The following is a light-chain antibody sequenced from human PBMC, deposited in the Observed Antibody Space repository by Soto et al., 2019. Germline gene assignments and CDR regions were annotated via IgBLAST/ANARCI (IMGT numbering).Light chain of an antibody. J-gene: IGLJ2*01. CDR1: RSDVGGYNY. V-gene: IGLV2-14*01. CDR2: DVS. CDR3: SSYTRSSTLVV. Sequence: QSAPTQPASVSGSPGQSITISCTGTRSDVGGYNYVSWYQQHPGKAPKLLIYDVSNRPSGVSNRFSGSKSGNTASLTISGLQAEDEADYYCSSYTRSSTLVVFGGGTKLTVL.